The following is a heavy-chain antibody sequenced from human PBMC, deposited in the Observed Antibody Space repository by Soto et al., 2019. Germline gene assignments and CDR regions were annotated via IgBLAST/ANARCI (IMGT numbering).Heavy chain of an antibody. CDR2: IYYSGST. D-gene: IGHD6-19*01. J-gene: IGHJ5*02. CDR3: ARRGSGWAGWFDP. V-gene: IGHV4-59*08. CDR1: GGSISSYY. Sequence: QVQLQESGPGLVKPSETLSLTCTVSGGSISSYYWSWIRQPPGKGLEWIGYIYYSGSTNYNPSLRSRVTTSVDTAKNPFALKLSSVTAADTAVYYCARRGSGWAGWFDPWGQGTLVTVSS.